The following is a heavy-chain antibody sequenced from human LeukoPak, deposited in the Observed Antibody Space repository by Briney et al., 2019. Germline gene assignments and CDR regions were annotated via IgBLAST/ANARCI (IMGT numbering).Heavy chain of an antibody. CDR2: ISAYNGNT. CDR3: ARWSGSYFRFDY. D-gene: IGHD1-26*01. Sequence: ASVKVSCKASGYTFTSYGISWVRQAPGQRLEWMGWISAYNGNTNYAQKLQGRVTMTTDTSTSTAYMELRRLRSDDTAVYYCARWSGSYFRFDYWGQGTLVSVSS. V-gene: IGHV1-18*01. J-gene: IGHJ4*02. CDR1: GYTFTSYG.